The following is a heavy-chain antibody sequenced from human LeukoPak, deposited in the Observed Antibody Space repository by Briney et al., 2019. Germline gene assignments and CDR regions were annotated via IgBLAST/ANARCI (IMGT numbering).Heavy chain of an antibody. J-gene: IGHJ3*02. CDR2: ISNSGTNK. V-gene: IGHV3-48*03. Sequence: GGSLRLSCAASGFTFSSYEMNWVRQAPGKGLEWVAYISNSGTNKNYADSVKGRFTISRDNAKNSLYLKMRSLRAEDMAVYHCTRENTSGYGRGAFDIWGQGQMVMVTS. D-gene: IGHD3-22*01. CDR3: TRENTSGYGRGAFDI. CDR1: GFTFSSYE.